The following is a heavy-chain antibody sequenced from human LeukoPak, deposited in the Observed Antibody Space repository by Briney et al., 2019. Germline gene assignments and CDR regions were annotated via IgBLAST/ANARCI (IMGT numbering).Heavy chain of an antibody. Sequence: ASVKVSCQASRYTFTGYYMHWVQKTPAQGLAWMGWINPNTGDTNYGRKFQGRATMTRDTSINTAYMELRSLRSDDTAVYYCARSRRVGNGEYPDYWGQGTLVTVSS. V-gene: IGHV1-2*02. D-gene: IGHD3-10*01. CDR1: RYTFTGYY. CDR2: INPNTGDT. J-gene: IGHJ4*02. CDR3: ARSRRVGNGEYPDY.